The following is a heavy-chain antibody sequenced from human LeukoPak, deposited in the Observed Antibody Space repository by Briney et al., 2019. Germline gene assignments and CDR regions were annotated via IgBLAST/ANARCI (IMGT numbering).Heavy chain of an antibody. D-gene: IGHD1-20*01. CDR1: GFTFSSYG. CDR3: TTDDITGTTVGYYYYYMDV. V-gene: IGHV3-30*02. Sequence: GGSLRLSCVASGFTFSSYGMHWVRQAPGKGLEWVAFIQYDGSKNYCADYVKGRFTISRDNSKNTLYLQMNSLKTEDTAVYYCTTDDITGTTVGYYYYYMDVWGKGTTVTVSS. CDR2: IQYDGSKN. J-gene: IGHJ6*03.